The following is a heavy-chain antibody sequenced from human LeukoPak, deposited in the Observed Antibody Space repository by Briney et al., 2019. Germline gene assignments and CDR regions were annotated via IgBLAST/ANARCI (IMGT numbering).Heavy chain of an antibody. V-gene: IGHV3-49*04. CDR1: GFTFGDYA. D-gene: IGHD6-13*01. J-gene: IGHJ4*02. CDR3: TRVAAAPRPANFDY. CDR2: IRSKAYGGTT. Sequence: GGFLRLSCTASGFTFGDYAMSWVRQAPGKGLEWVGFIRSKAYGGTTEYAASVKGRFTISRDDSKSIAYLQMNSLKTEDTAVYYCTRVAAAPRPANFDYWGLGTLVTVSS.